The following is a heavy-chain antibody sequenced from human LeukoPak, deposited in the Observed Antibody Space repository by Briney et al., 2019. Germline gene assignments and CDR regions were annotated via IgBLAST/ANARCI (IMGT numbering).Heavy chain of an antibody. V-gene: IGHV4-59*08. Sequence: KSSETLSLTCTVSGGSISNYYWSWIRQPPGKGLEWIGYIYYSGNTHYNPSLKSRVTISVDTSKNQYSLKLRSVTATDTGVYYCVRIVIPGNWFDPWGQGTLVTVSS. J-gene: IGHJ5*02. CDR3: VRIVIPGNWFDP. CDR2: IYYSGNT. D-gene: IGHD2-21*01. CDR1: GGSISNYY.